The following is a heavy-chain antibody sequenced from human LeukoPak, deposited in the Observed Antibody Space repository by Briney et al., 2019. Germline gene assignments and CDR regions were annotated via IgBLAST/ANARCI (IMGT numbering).Heavy chain of an antibody. J-gene: IGHJ4*02. CDR1: GFTFSHYA. Sequence: PGRSLRLSCAASGFTFSHYAMHGVRQAPGKGLEWVAIISFDGTNKYYADSVKGRFTISRDNSKNTLYLQMGSLRAEDTGVYYCAKGGYYERPWYFDYWGQGTLVTVSS. D-gene: IGHD3-22*01. CDR3: AKGGYYERPWYFDY. CDR2: ISFDGTNK. V-gene: IGHV3-30*18.